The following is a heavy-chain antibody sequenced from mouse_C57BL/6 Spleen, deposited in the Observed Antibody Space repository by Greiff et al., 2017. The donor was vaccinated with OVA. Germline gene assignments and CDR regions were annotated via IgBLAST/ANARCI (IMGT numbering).Heavy chain of an antibody. CDR2: IYPRSGNT. CDR1: GYTFTSYG. CDR3: AEAYYGSSSWFAY. J-gene: IGHJ3*01. Sequence: QVQLKQSGAELARPGASVKLSCKASGYTFTSYGISWVKQRTGQGLEWIGEIYPRSGNTYYNEKFKGKATLTADKSSSTAYMELRSLTSEDSAVYFCAEAYYGSSSWFAYWGQGTLVTVSA. V-gene: IGHV1-81*01. D-gene: IGHD1-1*01.